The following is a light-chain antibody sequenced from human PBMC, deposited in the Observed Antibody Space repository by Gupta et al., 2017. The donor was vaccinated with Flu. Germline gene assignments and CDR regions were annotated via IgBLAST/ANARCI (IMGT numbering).Light chain of an antibody. CDR2: NAG. CDR1: SSDGGTYKY. V-gene: IGLV2-14*03. CDR3: TSYSSSSALVV. J-gene: IGLJ2*01. Sequence: ISISCTGSSSDGGTYKYFYWYQQPPGKAPQLIIYNAGIRPLGISNRFSGSKSGNTAALAISGLQAEDEADYYCTSYSSSSALVVFGGGTKLTVL.